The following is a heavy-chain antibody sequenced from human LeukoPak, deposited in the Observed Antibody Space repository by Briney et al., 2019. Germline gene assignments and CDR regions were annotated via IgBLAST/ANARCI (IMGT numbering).Heavy chain of an antibody. J-gene: IGHJ3*02. CDR1: GGSISSSSYY. Sequence: SETLSLTCTVSGGSISSSSYYWGWIRQPPGTGLEWIGSIYYSGSTYYNPSLKSRVTISVDTSKNQFSLKLSSVTAADTAVYYCACGVHSSSWSQMYAFDIWGQGTMVTVSS. D-gene: IGHD6-13*01. CDR3: ACGVHSSSWSQMYAFDI. CDR2: IYYSGST. V-gene: IGHV4-39*07.